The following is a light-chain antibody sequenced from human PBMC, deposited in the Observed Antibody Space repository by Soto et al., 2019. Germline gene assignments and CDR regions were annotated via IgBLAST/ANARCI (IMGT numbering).Light chain of an antibody. Sequence: DIQMTQSPSSLSASVGDRVTITCRASQYIYNYLSWYQHKPGTAPKLLIYDASSFQSGVPPRFRGSGSGTDFTLSISSLQPEDFATYYCQQTYSTPLTFGVGTKVEIK. V-gene: IGKV1-39*01. CDR3: QQTYSTPLT. CDR1: QYIYNY. J-gene: IGKJ4*01. CDR2: DAS.